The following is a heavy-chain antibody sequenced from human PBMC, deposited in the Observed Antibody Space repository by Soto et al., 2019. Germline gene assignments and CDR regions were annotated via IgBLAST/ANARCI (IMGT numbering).Heavy chain of an antibody. Sequence: GGSLRLSCAASGFNFNSYAMSWVRQAPGKGPEWVSHIGANGDSTYYADSVKGRLTISRDNSKNTLYMEMKSLRADDTAVYYCAGGTYLDYWGQGTLVTVSS. CDR1: GFNFNSYA. D-gene: IGHD3-16*02. V-gene: IGHV3-23*01. J-gene: IGHJ4*02. CDR3: AGGTYLDY. CDR2: IGANGDST.